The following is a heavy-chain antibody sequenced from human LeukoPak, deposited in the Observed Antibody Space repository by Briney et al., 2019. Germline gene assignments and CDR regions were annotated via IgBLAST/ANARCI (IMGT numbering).Heavy chain of an antibody. Sequence: PGGSLRLSCAASGFTVSSNYMSWVRQAPGKGLEWVSVIYSGGSTYYADSVKGRFTISRDNSKNTLYLQMNSLRAEDTAVYYCARGGYCSGGSCRQQYWGQGTLVTVSS. CDR1: GFTVSSNY. J-gene: IGHJ4*02. D-gene: IGHD2-15*01. CDR2: IYSGGST. V-gene: IGHV3-53*01. CDR3: ARGGYCSGGSCRQQY.